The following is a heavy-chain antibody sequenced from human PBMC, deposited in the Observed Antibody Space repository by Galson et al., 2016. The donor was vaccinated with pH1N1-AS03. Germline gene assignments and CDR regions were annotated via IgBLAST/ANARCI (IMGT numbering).Heavy chain of an antibody. V-gene: IGHV4-39*01. J-gene: IGHJ4*02. CDR1: GGSINISPYN. D-gene: IGHD1-14*01. Sequence: SETLSLTCSVSGGSINISPYNWGWIRQSPGKGLEWLGSVSFSGTTYYNPSLKSRVSTSMDTSENQISLTLSSVTATDTAVYYCARQAEGRMLTLRHRYPFDHWGQGTLVTVSS. CDR3: ARQAEGRMLTLRHRYPFDH. CDR2: VSFSGTT.